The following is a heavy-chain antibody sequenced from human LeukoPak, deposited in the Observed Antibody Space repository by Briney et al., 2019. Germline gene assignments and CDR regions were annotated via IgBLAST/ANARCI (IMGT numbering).Heavy chain of an antibody. CDR2: IYPGDSDT. CDR1: GYSFTSYW. CDR3: GARRITMVRGAPDVFDI. D-gene: IGHD3-10*01. J-gene: IGHJ3*02. V-gene: IGHV5-51*01. Sequence: GESLKISCKGSGYSFTSYWIGWVRQMPGKGLEWMGIIYPGDSDTRYSPSFQGQVTISADKSISTAYLQWSSLKASDTAMYYCGARRITMVRGAPDVFDIWGQGTMVTVSS.